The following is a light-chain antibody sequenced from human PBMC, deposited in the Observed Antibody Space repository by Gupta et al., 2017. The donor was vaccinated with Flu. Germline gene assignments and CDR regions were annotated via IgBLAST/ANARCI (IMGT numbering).Light chain of an antibody. Sequence: PATLSLSPGERATLSCRASQTVGRFLVWYQQKPGQAPRLLMSDASTRATGIPARFGGSGSGTDFTLTISSLEPEDLAVYFCQQGADWPMTFGQGTRVEIK. CDR2: DAS. V-gene: IGKV3-11*01. CDR3: QQGADWPMT. J-gene: IGKJ5*01. CDR1: QTVGRF.